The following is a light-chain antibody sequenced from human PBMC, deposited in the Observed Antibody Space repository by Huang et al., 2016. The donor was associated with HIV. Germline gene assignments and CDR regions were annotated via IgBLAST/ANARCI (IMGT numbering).Light chain of an antibody. J-gene: IGKJ1*01. CDR1: QSVSSY. V-gene: IGKV3-11*01. CDR2: DAS. Sequence: EIVLTQSPATLSLSPGERATLSCRASQSVSSYLAWYQQKPGQAPRLLIYDASTRATGSPARFSGSGSGTDFTPTISSLEPEDFAVYYCQQRTNWPTWTFGQGTKVEIK. CDR3: QQRTNWPTWT.